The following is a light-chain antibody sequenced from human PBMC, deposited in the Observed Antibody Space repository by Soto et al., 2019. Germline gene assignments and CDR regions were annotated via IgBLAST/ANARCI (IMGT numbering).Light chain of an antibody. V-gene: IGKV1-9*01. CDR1: QGISSY. CDR2: AAS. J-gene: IGKJ5*01. CDR3: QQLNNCTIT. Sequence: QMTQTQTSLSASVRDRVTITGRASQGISSYLAWYQQKPGEAPKILIYAASTLPSGVPSRFSGSGSGTEFTLTISSLQPEDFATYYCQQLNNCTITFGQGTSLEI.